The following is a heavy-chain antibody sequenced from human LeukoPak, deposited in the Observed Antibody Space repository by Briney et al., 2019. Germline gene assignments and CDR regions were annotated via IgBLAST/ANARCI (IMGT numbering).Heavy chain of an antibody. V-gene: IGHV1-18*01. J-gene: IGHJ6*02. CDR3: ARDGRAVAGYYYYYYGMDV. CDR1: SDTFTSYA. Sequence: ASVRVSCKASSDTFTSYAISWVRQAPGQGLEWMGWISAYNGNTYYARKLQGRVTMTTDTSTSTAYMELRSLRSDDTAVYYCARDGRAVAGYYYYYYGMDVWGQGTTVTVSS. CDR2: ISAYNGNT. D-gene: IGHD6-19*01.